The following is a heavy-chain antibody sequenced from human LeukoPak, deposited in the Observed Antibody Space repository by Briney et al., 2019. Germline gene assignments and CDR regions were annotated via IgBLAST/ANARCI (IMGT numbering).Heavy chain of an antibody. J-gene: IGHJ4*02. V-gene: IGHV3-11*04. Sequence: GGSLRLSCAASGFTFSDYYMSWIRQAPGKGLEWVSYISSSGSTIYYADSVKGRFTISRDNGKNSLYLQMNSLRVEDTAVYYCAKLAKYFYGAETFYFFEHWGQGTPVTASS. CDR1: GFTFSDYY. CDR2: ISSSGSTI. D-gene: IGHD3-10*01. CDR3: AKLAKYFYGAETFYFFEH.